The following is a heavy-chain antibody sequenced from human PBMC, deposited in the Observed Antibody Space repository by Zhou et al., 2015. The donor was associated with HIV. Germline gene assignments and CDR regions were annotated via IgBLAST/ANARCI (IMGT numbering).Heavy chain of an antibody. Sequence: QVQLVQSGAEVKKPGSSVKVSCKASGGTFSSYAISWVRQAPGQGLEWMGGIIPIFGTANYAQKFQGRVTITADESTSTAYMELSSLRSEDTAVYYCARDFFPWSEFGVVIPRGAFDIWGQGTMVTVSS. D-gene: IGHD3-3*01. CDR2: IIPIFGTA. V-gene: IGHV1-69*01. CDR3: ARDFFPWSEFGVVIPRGAFDI. CDR1: GGTFSSYA. J-gene: IGHJ3*02.